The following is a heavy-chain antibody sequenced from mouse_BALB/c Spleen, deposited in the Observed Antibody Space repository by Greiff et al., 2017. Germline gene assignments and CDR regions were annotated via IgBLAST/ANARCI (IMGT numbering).Heavy chain of an antibody. J-gene: IGHJ4*01. CDR3: ARGDYYGSRGDYYAMDY. D-gene: IGHD1-1*01. CDR2: INPYNGGT. Sequence: VQLQQSGPELVKPGASMKISCKASGYSFTGYTMNWVKQSHGKNLEWIGLINPYNGGTSYNQKFKGKATLTVDKSSSTAYMELLSLTSEDSAVYYCARGDYYGSRGDYYAMDYWGQGTSVTVSS. CDR1: GYSFTGYT. V-gene: IGHV1-18*01.